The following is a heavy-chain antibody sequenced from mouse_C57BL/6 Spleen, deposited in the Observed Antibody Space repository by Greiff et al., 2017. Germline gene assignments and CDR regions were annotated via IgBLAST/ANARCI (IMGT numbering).Heavy chain of an antibody. V-gene: IGHV1-63*01. CDR2: IYPGGGYT. Sequence: VQLVESGAELVRPGTSVKMSCKASGYTFTNYWIGWAKQRPGHGLEWIGDIYPGGGYTNYNEKFKGKATLTADKSSSTAYMQFSSLTSEDSAIYYCARGSLQGFFDYWGQGTTLTVSS. CDR1: GYTFTNYW. J-gene: IGHJ2*01. D-gene: IGHD6-2*01. CDR3: ARGSLQGFFDY.